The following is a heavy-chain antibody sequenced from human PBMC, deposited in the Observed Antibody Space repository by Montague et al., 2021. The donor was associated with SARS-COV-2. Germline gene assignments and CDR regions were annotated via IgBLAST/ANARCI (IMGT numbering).Heavy chain of an antibody. CDR3: ARAFVVVIAIDAFDI. D-gene: IGHD2-21*01. CDR1: GGSISSGGYY. V-gene: IGHV4-31*03. CDR2: IYYSGST. J-gene: IGHJ3*02. Sequence: TLSLTCTVSGGSISSGGYYWGWIRQHPGKGLEWIGYIYYSGSTYYNPSLKSRVTISVDTSKNQFSLKLSSVTAADTVVYYCARAFVVVIAIDAFDIWGQGTMVTVSS.